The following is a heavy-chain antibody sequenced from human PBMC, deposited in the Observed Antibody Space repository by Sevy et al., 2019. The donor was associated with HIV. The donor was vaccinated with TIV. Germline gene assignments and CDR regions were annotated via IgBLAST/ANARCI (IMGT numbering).Heavy chain of an antibody. D-gene: IGHD2-2*01. J-gene: IGHJ5*02. CDR2: INHSGST. CDR3: ARSPPIVVVPGAPSWFDP. Sequence: SETLSLTCAVHGGSFSGYYWNWIRQPPGKGLEWIGEINHSGSTNYNPSLKSRVTISVDTSKNQFSLMLGSVTAADTAVYYCARSPPIVVVPGAPSWFDPWGQGTLVTVSS. CDR1: GGSFSGYY. V-gene: IGHV4-34*01.